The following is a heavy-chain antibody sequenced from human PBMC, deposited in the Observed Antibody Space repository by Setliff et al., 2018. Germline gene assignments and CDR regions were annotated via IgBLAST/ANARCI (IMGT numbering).Heavy chain of an antibody. CDR3: ARDEGSSYFYGMDV. CDR1: GGSISSYY. D-gene: IGHD6-13*01. J-gene: IGHJ6*02. CDR2: IYYSGST. Sequence: SETLSLTCTVSGGSISSYYWSWIRQLPGKGLEWIGYIYYSGSTNYNPSLKSRVTISVDTSKNQFSLKLSSVTAADTAVYYCARDEGSSYFYGMDVWGQGTTVTVSS. V-gene: IGHV4-59*01.